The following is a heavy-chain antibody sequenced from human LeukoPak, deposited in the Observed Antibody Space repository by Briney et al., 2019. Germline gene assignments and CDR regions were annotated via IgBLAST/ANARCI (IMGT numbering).Heavy chain of an antibody. V-gene: IGHV3-33*01. Sequence: GGSLRLSCAASGFTLSNYGMHWVRQAPGKGLEWVAVIWYDGSDKYYADSVKGRFTISRDNSRNTLYLQMNSLTAEDTAVYFCARDLKWLQTFDHWGQGSLVSVSS. D-gene: IGHD5-24*01. CDR1: GFTLSNYG. J-gene: IGHJ4*02. CDR2: IWYDGSDK. CDR3: ARDLKWLQTFDH.